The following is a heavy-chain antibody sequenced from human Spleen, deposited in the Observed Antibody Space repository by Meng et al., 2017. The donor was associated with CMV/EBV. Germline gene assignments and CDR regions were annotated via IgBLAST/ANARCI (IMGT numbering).Heavy chain of an antibody. D-gene: IGHD6-13*01. J-gene: IGHJ4*02. CDR1: GFTFSSYT. Sequence: EVQLVESGGGLVKPGGSVRLSCAASGFTFSSYTMNWVRQAPGKGLEWVSSISSRSSYIYYADSMKGRFTISRDNAKNSLYLQMNSLRAEDTAVYYCARDTDSSSLYWGQGTLVTVSS. CDR3: ARDTDSSSLY. CDR2: ISSRSSYI. V-gene: IGHV3-21*01.